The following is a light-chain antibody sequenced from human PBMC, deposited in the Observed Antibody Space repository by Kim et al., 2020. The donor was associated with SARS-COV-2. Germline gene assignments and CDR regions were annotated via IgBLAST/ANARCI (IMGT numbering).Light chain of an antibody. J-gene: IGKJ2*03. CDR1: QDISNY. CDR3: QQYDNLPYS. CDR2: DAS. V-gene: IGKV1-33*01. Sequence: SASVGDRVTITCQASQDISNYLNWYQQKPGKAPKLLIYDASNLQTGVPSRFSGSGSGTDFTFTISSLQPEDIATYYCQQYDNLPYSFGQGTKLEI.